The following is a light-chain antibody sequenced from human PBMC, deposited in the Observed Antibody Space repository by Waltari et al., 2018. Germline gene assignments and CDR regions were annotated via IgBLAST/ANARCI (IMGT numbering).Light chain of an antibody. Sequence: TVMTQSPATLSVSPGERATLSCRASQSVSSNLAWYQQKPGQAPRLLIYGASTRATGIPARFSGSGSGTEFTLTISSLQSEDFAVYYCQQYNNWPPMYTFGQGTKLEI. CDR3: QQYNNWPPMYT. CDR1: QSVSSN. CDR2: GAS. J-gene: IGKJ2*01. V-gene: IGKV3-15*01.